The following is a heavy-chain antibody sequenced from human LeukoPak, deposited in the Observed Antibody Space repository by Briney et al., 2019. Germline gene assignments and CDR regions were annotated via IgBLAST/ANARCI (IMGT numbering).Heavy chain of an antibody. CDR3: ARIVRYYFDY. CDR1: GYTFTNYA. Sequence: ASVKVSCKASGYTFTNYAMHWVRQAPGQRLEWMGWINAGNGNTRYSQKLQGRVTITRDTSASTAYMELSSLRSEDTAVYYCARIVRYYFDYWGQGTQVTVSS. D-gene: IGHD3-16*01. CDR2: INAGNGNT. V-gene: IGHV1-3*01. J-gene: IGHJ4*02.